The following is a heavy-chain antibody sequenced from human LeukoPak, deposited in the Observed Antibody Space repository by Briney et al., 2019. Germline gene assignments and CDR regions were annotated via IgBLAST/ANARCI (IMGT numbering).Heavy chain of an antibody. Sequence: PGGSLRLSCAASGFTFSNYWMHWVRQAPGKGLVWVSRINRDGRSTSYADSVKGRFSISRDNAKNMLYLQMNSLRAEDTAVYFCARSPAVFYLGDYFDYWGQGTLVTVSS. J-gene: IGHJ4*02. CDR2: INRDGRST. D-gene: IGHD2/OR15-2a*01. V-gene: IGHV3-74*01. CDR3: ARSPAVFYLGDYFDY. CDR1: GFTFSNYW.